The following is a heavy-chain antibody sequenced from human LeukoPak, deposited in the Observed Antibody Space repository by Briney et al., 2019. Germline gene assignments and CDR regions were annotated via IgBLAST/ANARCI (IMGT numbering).Heavy chain of an antibody. CDR3: ARLYSGSYYPFDY. V-gene: IGHV5-51*01. D-gene: IGHD1-26*01. CDR2: IYPGDSEA. J-gene: IGHJ4*02. Sequence: GESLKISCKGSGYSFTSYWIGWVRQMPGKGLEWMGIIYPGDSEARYSPSLQGQVTISADKSISTAYLQWSSLKASDTAMYYCARLYSGSYYPFDYWGQGTLVTVSS. CDR1: GYSFTSYW.